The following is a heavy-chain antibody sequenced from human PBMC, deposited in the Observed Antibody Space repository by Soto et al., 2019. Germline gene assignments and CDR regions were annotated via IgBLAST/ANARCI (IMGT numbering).Heavy chain of an antibody. CDR1: GYSFTSYW. D-gene: IGHD3-22*01. Sequence: GESLKIACKGSGYSFTSYWISWVRQMPGKGLEWMGRIDPSDSYTNYSPSFQGHVTISADKSISTAYLQWSSLKASDTAMYYCATSGFLAAFDIWGQGTMVTVSS. CDR2: IDPSDSYT. CDR3: ATSGFLAAFDI. J-gene: IGHJ3*02. V-gene: IGHV5-10-1*01.